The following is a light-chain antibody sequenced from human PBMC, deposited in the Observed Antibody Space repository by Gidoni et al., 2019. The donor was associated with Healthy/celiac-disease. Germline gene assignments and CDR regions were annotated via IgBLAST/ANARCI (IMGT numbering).Light chain of an antibody. CDR2: DAS. V-gene: IGKV1-5*01. CDR1: QSISSW. CDR3: QQYNSYRGT. J-gene: IGKJ1*01. Sequence: IQMTQSPSTLSASVGDRVTITCRASQSISSWLAWYQQKPGKAPKLLIYDASSLESGVPSRXXGSGSXTEFTLTIXSLQPDDFATYYCQQYNSYRGTFGQGTKVEIK.